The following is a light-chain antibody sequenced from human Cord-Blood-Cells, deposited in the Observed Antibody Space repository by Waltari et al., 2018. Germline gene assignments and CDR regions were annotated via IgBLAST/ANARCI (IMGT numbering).Light chain of an antibody. CDR2: DAS. Sequence: EIVLTQPPATLSLSPAERAPLPCRPSQSVSSYLAWYQQKPGQAPRLLIYDASNRATGIPARFSGSGSGTDFTLTISSLEPEDFAVYYCQQRSNWYTFGQGTKLEIK. J-gene: IGKJ2*01. CDR3: QQRSNWYT. V-gene: IGKV3-11*01. CDR1: QSVSSY.